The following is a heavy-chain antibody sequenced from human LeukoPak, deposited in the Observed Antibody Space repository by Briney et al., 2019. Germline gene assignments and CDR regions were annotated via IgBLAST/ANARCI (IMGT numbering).Heavy chain of an antibody. CDR3: ARNRYDYIWGSYRLFYAFDI. J-gene: IGHJ3*02. CDR1: GGSFSGYY. Sequence: PSETLSLTCAVYGGSFSGYYWSWIRQPPGKGLEWIGEINHSGSTNYNPSLKSRVTISVDTSKNQFSLKLSSVTAADTAVYYCARNRYDYIWGSYRLFYAFDIWGQGTIVTVSS. CDR2: INHSGST. V-gene: IGHV4-34*01. D-gene: IGHD3-16*02.